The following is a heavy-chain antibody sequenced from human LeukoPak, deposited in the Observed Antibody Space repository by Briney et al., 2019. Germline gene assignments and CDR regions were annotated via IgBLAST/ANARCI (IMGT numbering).Heavy chain of an antibody. J-gene: IGHJ6*02. V-gene: IGHV3-66*01. CDR3: ASDGSGWYPYYYYGMDV. CDR1: GFTVSSNY. CDR2: IYSGGST. Sequence: GGSLRLSCAASGFTVSSNYMSWVRQAPGKGLEWVSVIYSGGSTYYADSVKGRFTISRDNSKNTLYLQMNSLRAEDTAVYYCASDGSGWYPYYYYGMDVWGQGTTVTVSS. D-gene: IGHD6-19*01.